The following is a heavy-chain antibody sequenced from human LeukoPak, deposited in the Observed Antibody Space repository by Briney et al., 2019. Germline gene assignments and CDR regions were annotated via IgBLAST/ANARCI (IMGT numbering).Heavy chain of an antibody. V-gene: IGHV3-21*01. CDR2: ISSSSSYI. J-gene: IGHJ4*02. CDR1: GFTFSSYS. D-gene: IGHD6-6*01. CDR3: ANGIAARAVDY. Sequence: GGSLRLSCAASGFTFSSYSMDWVRQAPGKGLEWVSSISSSSSYIYYADSVKGRFTISRDNAKNSLYLQMNSLRAEDTAVYYCANGIAARAVDYWGQGTLVTVSS.